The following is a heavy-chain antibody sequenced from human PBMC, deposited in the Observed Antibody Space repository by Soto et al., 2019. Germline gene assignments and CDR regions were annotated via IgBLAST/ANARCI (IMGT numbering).Heavy chain of an antibody. V-gene: IGHV4-39*01. D-gene: IGHD5-18*01. Sequence: QLHLQESGPGLVKPSETLSLSCIVSGGSISRSPYSWAWLRQPPGQGLEWIGTIFYSGNIYYSAYLQSRFSISVDTSKEQFSLKVRSVTAADTAVYYCARHAAARRADVVAFQVWGQGTPVTVSS. CDR2: IFYSGNI. J-gene: IGHJ3*01. CDR1: GGSISRSPYS. CDR3: ARHAAARRADVVAFQV.